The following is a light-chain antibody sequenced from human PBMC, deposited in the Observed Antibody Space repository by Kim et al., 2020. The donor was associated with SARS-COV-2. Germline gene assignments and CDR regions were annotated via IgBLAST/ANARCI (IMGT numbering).Light chain of an antibody. Sequence: VPQGQTATITGSGGRLGDKYATWNQQTPGQPLVLVIYNDSRRPSGIPERFSGSNSGNTATLTISESRVMEGADNYCKAWENNNGVFGGGTKLAVL. CDR3: KAWENNNGV. CDR1: RLGDKY. J-gene: IGLJ3*02. V-gene: IGLV3-1*01. CDR2: NDS.